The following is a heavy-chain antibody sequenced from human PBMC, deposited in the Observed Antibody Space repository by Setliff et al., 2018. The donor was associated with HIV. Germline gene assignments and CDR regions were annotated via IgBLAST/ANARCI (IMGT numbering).Heavy chain of an antibody. V-gene: IGHV4-39*01. CDR1: GGSISSSSYY. CDR3: ARGLPKKPSTVTNYWYFDL. Sequence: SETLSLTCTVSGGSISSSSYYWGWIRQPPGKGLEWIGNIFYSGHTYYNPSLRSRVTISVDTSKNQFSLKLSSVTAADTAVYYCARGLPKKPSTVTNYWYFDLWGRGTLVTVSS. CDR2: IFYSGHT. J-gene: IGHJ2*01. D-gene: IGHD4-17*01.